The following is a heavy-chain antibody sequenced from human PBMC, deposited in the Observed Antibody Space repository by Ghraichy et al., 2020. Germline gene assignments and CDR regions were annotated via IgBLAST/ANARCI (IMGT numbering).Heavy chain of an antibody. D-gene: IGHD3-16*01. CDR2: TSGGGTEI. CDR1: GFTFGDYD. J-gene: IGHJ4*02. CDR3: ARSHGPYYFDS. V-gene: IGHV3-11*01. Sequence: GGSLRLSCAASGFTFGDYDMSWIRQAPGKGLEWLSFTSGGGTEIHYTDSVKGRFTISRDNTKTSLYLQMNSLRADDTAFYFCARSHGPYYFDSWGQGTHVTVSS.